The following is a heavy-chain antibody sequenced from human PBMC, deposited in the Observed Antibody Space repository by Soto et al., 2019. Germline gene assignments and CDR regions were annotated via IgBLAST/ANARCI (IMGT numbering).Heavy chain of an antibody. J-gene: IGHJ3*02. D-gene: IGHD2-15*01. CDR2: MNPNSGHT. V-gene: IGHV1-8*01. Sequence: QVQLVQSGAEVKKPGASVKVSCKASGYTFTSHDINWMRQTTGQGLEWMGWMNPNSGHTNYAQKFQGRVSMTRDTSISTAYMELTNLRSEDTAVYYCARERTRIGFDIWGQGTMVTVSS. CDR3: ARERTRIGFDI. CDR1: GYTFTSHD.